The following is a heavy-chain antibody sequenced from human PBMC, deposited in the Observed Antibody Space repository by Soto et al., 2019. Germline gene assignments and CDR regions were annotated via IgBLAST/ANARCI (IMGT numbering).Heavy chain of an antibody. CDR1: GFTFDDNA. Sequence: PGGSLRLSCAVSGFTFDDNAMHWVRQAPEKGLEWVSGINWKSDIGYADSVKGRFTISRDNAGNSLYLQMNSLRDDDTALYYCAGEHVLMFASYDAFNVWGQGTLVTVSS. V-gene: IGHV3-9*01. J-gene: IGHJ3*01. CDR2: INWKSDI. CDR3: AGEHVLMFASYDAFNV. D-gene: IGHD2-21*01.